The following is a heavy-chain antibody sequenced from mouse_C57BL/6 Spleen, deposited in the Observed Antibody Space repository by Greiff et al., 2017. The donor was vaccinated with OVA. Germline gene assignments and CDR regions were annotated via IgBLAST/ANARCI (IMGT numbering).Heavy chain of an antibody. Sequence: VQLQQSGPELVKPGASVKISCKASGYTFTDYYMNWVKQSHGKSLEWIGDINPNNGGTSYNQKFKGKATLTVDKSSSTAYMELRSLTSEDSAVYYDARFNGYYDYAMDYWGQGTSVTVSS. D-gene: IGHD2-3*01. J-gene: IGHJ4*01. V-gene: IGHV1-26*01. CDR1: GYTFTDYY. CDR2: INPNNGGT. CDR3: ARFNGYYDYAMDY.